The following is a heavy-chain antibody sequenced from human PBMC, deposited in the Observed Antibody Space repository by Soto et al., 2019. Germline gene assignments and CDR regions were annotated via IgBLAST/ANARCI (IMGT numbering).Heavy chain of an antibody. CDR1: GFTVSSNY. D-gene: IGHD6-19*01. V-gene: IGHV3-53*04. Sequence: EVQLVESGGGLVQPGGSLRLSCAASGFTVSSNYMSWVRQAPGKGLERVSVIFAGGSTYYADSVKGRFTISRHSSMNTVYLQMDSLRAEDTAVYYCARDRQSSGWLDAFDIWGQGTMVTVSS. CDR2: IFAGGST. J-gene: IGHJ3*02. CDR3: ARDRQSSGWLDAFDI.